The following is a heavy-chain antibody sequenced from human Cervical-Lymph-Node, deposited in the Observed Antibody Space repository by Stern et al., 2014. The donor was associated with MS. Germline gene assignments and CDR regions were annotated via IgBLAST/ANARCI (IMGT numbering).Heavy chain of an antibody. CDR2: ISYDGSNK. D-gene: IGHD3-3*01. CDR3: TKRESDFWSGGFDP. V-gene: IGHV3-30*18. Sequence: VKLVEFGGGVVQPGRSLRLSCEASGFTFSVYGMHWVRQAPGKGLEWVALISYDGSNKSYADSVKGRFTISRDNSKDTLYLQMNSLRSEDTAVYYCTKRESDFWSGGFDPWGQGTLVTVSS. CDR1: GFTFSVYG. J-gene: IGHJ5*02.